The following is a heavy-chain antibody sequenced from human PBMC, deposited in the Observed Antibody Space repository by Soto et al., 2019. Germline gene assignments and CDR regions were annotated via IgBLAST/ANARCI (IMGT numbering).Heavy chain of an antibody. CDR2: IYYNGNT. CDR1: GGSISSYY. CDR3: ARDSVREAALNFDY. V-gene: IGHV4-59*01. D-gene: IGHD6-6*01. Sequence: PSETLSLTCTVSGGSISSYYWSWIRQPPGKGLEWIGYIYYNGNTNYAQKLQGRVTMTTDTSTSTAYMELRSLRSDDTAVYYCARDSVREAALNFDYWGQGTLVTVSS. J-gene: IGHJ4*02.